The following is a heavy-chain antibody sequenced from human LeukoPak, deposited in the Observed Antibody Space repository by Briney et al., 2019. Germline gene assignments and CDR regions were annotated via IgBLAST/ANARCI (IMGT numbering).Heavy chain of an antibody. CDR2: ISSSSSYI. Sequence: GGSLRLSCAASGFTFSSYSMNWVRQAPGKGLEWVSSISSSSSYIYYADSVKGRFTISRDNAKNTLYLQMNSLRDEDTAVFYCARSRYDYIWGVDYWGQGTLVTISS. D-gene: IGHD3-16*01. V-gene: IGHV3-21*01. CDR1: GFTFSSYS. CDR3: ARSRYDYIWGVDY. J-gene: IGHJ4*02.